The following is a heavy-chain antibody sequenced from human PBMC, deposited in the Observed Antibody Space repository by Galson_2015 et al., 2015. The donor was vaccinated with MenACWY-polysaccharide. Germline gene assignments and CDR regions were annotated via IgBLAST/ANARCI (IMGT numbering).Heavy chain of an antibody. CDR2: IVAGSGNT. D-gene: IGHD6-6*01. J-gene: IGHJ4*02. V-gene: IGHV1-58*01. Sequence: SVKVSCKASGFTFTSSAVQWVRQARGQRLEWIGWIVAGSGNTNYAQNFQERVTITRDMSTSTAYMELSSLRSEDTAAYYCAADPEYSSSSLRDRFDYWGQGTLVTVSS. CDR1: GFTFTSSA. CDR3: AADPEYSSSSLRDRFDY.